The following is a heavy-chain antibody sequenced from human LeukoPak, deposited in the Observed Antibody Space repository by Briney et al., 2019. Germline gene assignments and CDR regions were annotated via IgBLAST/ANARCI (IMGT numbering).Heavy chain of an antibody. J-gene: IGHJ3*02. CDR1: GFTFSSYA. Sequence: GGSLRLSCAASGFTFSSYAMHWVRQAPGKGLEWVAVISYDGSNKYYADSVKGRFTISRDNSKNTLCLQMNSLRAEDTAVYYCARDSGSYGHDAFDIWGQGTMVTVSS. V-gene: IGHV3-30-3*01. CDR3: ARDSGSYGHDAFDI. CDR2: ISYDGSNK. D-gene: IGHD1-26*01.